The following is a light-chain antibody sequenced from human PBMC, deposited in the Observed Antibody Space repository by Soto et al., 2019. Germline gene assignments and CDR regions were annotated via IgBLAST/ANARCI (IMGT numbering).Light chain of an antibody. J-gene: IGLJ1*01. CDR3: SSYTSSSTLYV. CDR2: DVS. CDR1: SSDVGGYNY. V-gene: IGLV2-14*01. Sequence: QLVLTQPASVSGSPGQSITISCTGTSSDVGGYNYVSWYQQNPGKAPKLMIYDVSVRPSGVSNRFSGSKSGNTASLTISGLQAEDEADYYCSSYTSSSTLYVFGTGTKVTVL.